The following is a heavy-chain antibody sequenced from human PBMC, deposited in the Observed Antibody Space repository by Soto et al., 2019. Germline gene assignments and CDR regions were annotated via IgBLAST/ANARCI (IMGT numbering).Heavy chain of an antibody. D-gene: IGHD3-3*01. Sequence: QMQLVQSGPEVKKPGTSVKVSCKASGFTFTSSAVQWVRQARGQRLEWIGWIVVGSGNTNYAQKFQERVTITRDMTTSPAYMELSSLRSEATAVYYCAAGWYSDFWSGYYLYGMDVCGQGTTVTVSS. CDR3: AAGWYSDFWSGYYLYGMDV. V-gene: IGHV1-58*01. CDR1: GFTFTSSA. J-gene: IGHJ6*02. CDR2: IVVGSGNT.